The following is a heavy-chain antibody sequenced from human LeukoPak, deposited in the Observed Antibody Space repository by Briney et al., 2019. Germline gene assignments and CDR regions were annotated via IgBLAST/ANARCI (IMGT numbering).Heavy chain of an antibody. Sequence: PGGSLRLSCAASGFTFSSYSMNWVRQAPGKGLEWVSSISSSSSYIYYADSVKGRFTISRDNAKNSLYLQMNSLRAEDTAVYYCAREDGYSYGYWGGYYYGMDVWGQGTTVTVSS. CDR2: ISSSSSYI. D-gene: IGHD5-18*01. CDR3: AREDGYSYGYWGGYYYGMDV. CDR1: GFTFSSYS. V-gene: IGHV3-21*01. J-gene: IGHJ6*02.